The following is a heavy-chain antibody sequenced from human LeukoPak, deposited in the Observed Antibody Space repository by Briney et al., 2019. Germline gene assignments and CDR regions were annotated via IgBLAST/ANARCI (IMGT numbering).Heavy chain of an antibody. J-gene: IGHJ4*02. V-gene: IGHV3-21*01. CDR1: GFTFSSYS. CDR3: ARADIVATITYYFDY. Sequence: PGGSLRLSCAASGFTFSSYSMNWVRQAPGKGLEWVSSISSSSSYTYYADSVKGRFTISRDNAKNSLYLQMNSLRAEDTAVYYCARADIVATITYYFDYWGQGTLVTVSS. D-gene: IGHD5-12*01. CDR2: ISSSSSYT.